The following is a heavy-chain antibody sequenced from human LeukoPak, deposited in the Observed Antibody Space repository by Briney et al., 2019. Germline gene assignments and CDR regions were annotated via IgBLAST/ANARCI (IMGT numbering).Heavy chain of an antibody. CDR1: GFTLTTSE. Sequence: GGSLRLSCAASGFTLTTSEMDWVRQAPGKGLEWVAYINSDNSVLYGDSVKGRFTISSDKATNSLYLQMNSLRAEDTAVYYCARERVDYQLLSKRGVYYFDYWGQGTLVTVSS. J-gene: IGHJ4*02. D-gene: IGHD2-2*01. V-gene: IGHV3-48*03. CDR3: ARERVDYQLLSKRGVYYFDY. CDR2: INSDNSV.